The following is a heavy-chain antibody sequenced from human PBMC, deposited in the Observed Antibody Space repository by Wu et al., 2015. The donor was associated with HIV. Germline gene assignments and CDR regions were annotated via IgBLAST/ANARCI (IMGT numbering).Heavy chain of an antibody. V-gene: IGHV1-46*03. CDR2: INPSGGST. J-gene: IGHJ5*02. Sequence: QVQLVQSGAEVKKPGASVKVSCKASGYTFTSYYMHWVRQAPGQGLEWMGIINPSGGSTSYAQKFQGRVTMTRDTSTSTVYMELSSLRSEDTAVYYCARTQYQLLFGWFDPLGPGNPGHRLL. CDR3: ARTQYQLLFGWFDP. D-gene: IGHD2-2*01. CDR1: GYTFTSYY.